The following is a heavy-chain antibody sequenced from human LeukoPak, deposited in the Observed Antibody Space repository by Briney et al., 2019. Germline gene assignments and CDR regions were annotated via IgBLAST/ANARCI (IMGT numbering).Heavy chain of an antibody. D-gene: IGHD6-19*01. CDR1: GFTFSSYS. CDR2: ISSSSSTI. V-gene: IGHV3-48*01. Sequence: PGGSLRLSCAASGFTFSSYSTNWVRQAPGKGLEWVSYISSSSSTIYYADSVKGRFTISRDNAKNSLYLQMNSLRAEDTAVYYCARDRISIAVAGTDFDYWGQGTLVTVSS. J-gene: IGHJ4*02. CDR3: ARDRISIAVAGTDFDY.